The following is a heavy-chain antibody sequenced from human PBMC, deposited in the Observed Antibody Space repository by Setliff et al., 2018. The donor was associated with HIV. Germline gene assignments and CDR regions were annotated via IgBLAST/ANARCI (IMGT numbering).Heavy chain of an antibody. D-gene: IGHD5-12*01. V-gene: IGHV4-59*11. CDR3: ARSPERGYDSDWFDP. CDR1: GGSISSHY. J-gene: IGHJ5*02. Sequence: SETLSLTCTVSGGSISSHYWTWIRQPPGKGLEWIGHISYSGSTNYNPSLKSRVTISVDTSKNQFSLKLSSVTASDTAVYYCARSPERGYDSDWFDPWGQGTLVTVSS. CDR2: ISYSGST.